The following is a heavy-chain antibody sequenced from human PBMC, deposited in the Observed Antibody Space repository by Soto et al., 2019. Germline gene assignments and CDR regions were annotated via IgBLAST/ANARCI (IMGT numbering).Heavy chain of an antibody. CDR2: IWYDGSNK. CDR1: GFTFSSYG. Sequence: QVQLVESGGGVVQPGRSLSLSCAASGFTFSSYGIHWVRQAPGKGLEWVAVIWYDGSNKYYADSVKGRFTISRDNSKNTLYLQMNSLIAEDTAVYYFSLEVLFQGIKYHSMYVWGQGTTVTVSS. J-gene: IGHJ6*02. CDR3: SLEVLFQGIKYHSMYV. V-gene: IGHV3-33*01.